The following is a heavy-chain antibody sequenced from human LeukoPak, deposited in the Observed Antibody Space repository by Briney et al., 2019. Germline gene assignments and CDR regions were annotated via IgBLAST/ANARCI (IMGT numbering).Heavy chain of an antibody. CDR2: ISGNTNHL. V-gene: IGHV3-21*01. CDR1: GFTFSSYY. Sequence: GGPLRLSCAASGFTFSSYYMNWVRQAPGKGLEWVSSISGNTNHLYYADSVKSRFTISRDNAKNSPYLQMNSVRAEDTAVYYCARDQYVATIGHDSWGQGTLVTVSS. CDR3: ARDQYVATIGHDS. D-gene: IGHD5-24*01. J-gene: IGHJ5*01.